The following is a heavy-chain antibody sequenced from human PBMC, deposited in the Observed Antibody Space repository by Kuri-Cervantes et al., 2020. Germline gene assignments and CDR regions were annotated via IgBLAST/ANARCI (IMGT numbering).Heavy chain of an antibody. D-gene: IGHD3-10*01. J-gene: IGHJ4*02. V-gene: IGHV3-33*03. Sequence: GGSLRLSCAASGFTFSSYGMHWVRQAPGKGLEWVAVIWYDGSNKYYADSVKGRFTISRDNAKNSLYLQMNSLRAEDTALYYCAKDMGGMVRGVTFDYWGQGTLVPSPQ. CDR2: IWYDGSNK. CDR3: AKDMGGMVRGVTFDY. CDR1: GFTFSSYG.